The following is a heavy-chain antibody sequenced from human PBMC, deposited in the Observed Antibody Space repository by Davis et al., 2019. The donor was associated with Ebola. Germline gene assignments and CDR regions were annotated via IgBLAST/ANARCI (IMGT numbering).Heavy chain of an antibody. CDR3: ARAVFHEVLDY. V-gene: IGHV3-30*04. J-gene: IGHJ4*02. D-gene: IGHD3-3*01. CDR2: TSHNERER. CDR1: GFTFSNHA. Sequence: GSLRLSCVASGFTFSNHAMHWVRQAPGKGLEWVAVTSHNERERFYGESVQGRFTISRDNSENTLYLQMNSLTADDTAVYYCARAVFHEVLDYWGQGTPVTVSS.